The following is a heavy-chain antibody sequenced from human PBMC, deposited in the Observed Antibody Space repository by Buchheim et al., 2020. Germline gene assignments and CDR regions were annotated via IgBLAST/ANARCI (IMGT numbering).Heavy chain of an antibody. V-gene: IGHV4-59*01. CDR2: IYYSGST. Sequence: QVQLQESGPGLVKPSETLSLTCTVSGSSISSYYWSWIRQPPGKGLEWIGYIYYSGSTNYNPSLKSRVTISVDTSKNQFSLKLSSVTAADTAVYYCAREWGRYCSGGSCYPYGMDVWGQGTT. CDR3: AREWGRYCSGGSCYPYGMDV. J-gene: IGHJ6*02. D-gene: IGHD2-15*01. CDR1: GSSISSYY.